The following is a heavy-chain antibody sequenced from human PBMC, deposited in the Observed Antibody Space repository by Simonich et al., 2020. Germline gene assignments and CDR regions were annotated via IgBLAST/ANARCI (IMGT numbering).Heavy chain of an antibody. J-gene: IGHJ3*02. CDR1: GYSFTSYW. Sequence: EVQLVQSGAEVKKPGESLKISCKGSGYSFTSYWIGWVRQMPGKCLAWIVTSYPGNSATRYRPSFQGQVTISADKSSSTAYLQWSSLKASDTAMYYCARQLNDFDIWGQGTMVTVSS. CDR2: SYPGNSAT. D-gene: IGHD1-1*01. CDR3: ARQLNDFDI. V-gene: IGHV5-51*01.